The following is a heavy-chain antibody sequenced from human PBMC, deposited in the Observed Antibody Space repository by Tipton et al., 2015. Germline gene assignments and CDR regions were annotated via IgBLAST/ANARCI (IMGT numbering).Heavy chain of an antibody. CDR3: TKFNCGGDCYSYRGWFDP. CDR1: GGSVSYGGYY. Sequence: TLSLTCSVSGGSVSYGGYYWTWIRQHPGKGLEWIGYIYYSETTFYNPSLKSRVTISADTSKNQFSLKLSSVTAADTAVYYCTKFNCGGDCYSYRGWFDPWGQGTLVTVSS. CDR2: IYYSETT. V-gene: IGHV4-31*03. J-gene: IGHJ5*02. D-gene: IGHD2-21*02.